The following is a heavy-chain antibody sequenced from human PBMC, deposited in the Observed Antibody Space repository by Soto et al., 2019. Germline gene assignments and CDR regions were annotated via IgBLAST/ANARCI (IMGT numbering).Heavy chain of an antibody. D-gene: IGHD5-18*01. V-gene: IGHV4-30-4*01. CDR3: AHYSGGRAFVI. Sequence: QVQLQESGPGLVKPSQTLSLTCTVSGGSISSGDYYWSWIRQPPGKGLEWIGYIYYSGSTYYNPSLKSRVTLSVDTSKNQSSLKLGSVTAADAAVYYCAHYSGGRAFVIWGQGTMVTVSS. CDR2: IYYSGST. CDR1: GGSISSGDYY. J-gene: IGHJ3*02.